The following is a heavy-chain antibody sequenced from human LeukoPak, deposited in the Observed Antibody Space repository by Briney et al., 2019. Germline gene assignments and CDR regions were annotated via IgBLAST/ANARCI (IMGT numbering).Heavy chain of an antibody. V-gene: IGHV4-38-2*02. Sequence: PSETLSLTCTVSAYSISSGFYWGWIRQPPGKGLEWIGSIYHSGSTYYNPSLKSRVTISVDTSKNQFSLKLSSVTAADTAVYYCARNLRELSGSQTFFDYWGQGTLVTVSS. J-gene: IGHJ4*02. CDR2: IYHSGST. CDR3: ARNLRELSGSQTFFDY. CDR1: AYSISSGFY. D-gene: IGHD1-26*01.